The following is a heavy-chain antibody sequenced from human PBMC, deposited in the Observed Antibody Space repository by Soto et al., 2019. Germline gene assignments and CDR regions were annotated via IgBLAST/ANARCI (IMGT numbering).Heavy chain of an antibody. CDR3: ARVPPRFRRTGAGTTPSYYYYYMDV. D-gene: IGHD1-7*01. Sequence: SETLSLTCTVSGGSISSYYWSWIRQPPGKGLEWIGYIYYSGSTNYNPSLKSRVTISVDTSKNQFSLKLSSVTAADTAVYYCARVPPRFRRTGAGTTPSYYYYYMDVWGKGTTVTVSS. J-gene: IGHJ6*03. V-gene: IGHV4-59*01. CDR2: IYYSGST. CDR1: GGSISSYY.